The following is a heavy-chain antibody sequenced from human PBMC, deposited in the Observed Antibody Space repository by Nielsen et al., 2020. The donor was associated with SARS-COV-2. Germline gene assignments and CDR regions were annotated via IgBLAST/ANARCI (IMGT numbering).Heavy chain of an antibody. CDR3: ARAMVRGVPSDFDY. J-gene: IGHJ4*02. CDR1: GGTFSSYA. Sequence: SVKVSCKASGGTFSSYAISWVRQAPGQGLEWMGGIIPIFGTANYAQKFQGRVTITADESTSTAYMKLSSLRSEDTAVYYCARAMVRGVPSDFDYWGQGTLVTVSS. V-gene: IGHV1-69*13. D-gene: IGHD3-10*01. CDR2: IIPIFGTA.